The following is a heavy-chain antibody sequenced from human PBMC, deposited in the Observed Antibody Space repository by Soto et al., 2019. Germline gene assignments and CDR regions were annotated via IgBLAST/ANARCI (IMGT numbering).Heavy chain of an antibody. Sequence: QPVGSLRLSCAASGFTFNSYEMNWVRQAPGKGLEWVSYISAIGSTKYYAASLKGRFTISRDNAKNSLYLQMNSLRAEDTAVYYCARGRLKALGSSWFPHPTGFDSWGQGTLVTVSS. J-gene: IGHJ5*01. V-gene: IGHV3-48*03. CDR1: GFTFNSYE. CDR3: ARGRLKALGSSWFPHPTGFDS. D-gene: IGHD6-13*01. CDR2: ISAIGSTK.